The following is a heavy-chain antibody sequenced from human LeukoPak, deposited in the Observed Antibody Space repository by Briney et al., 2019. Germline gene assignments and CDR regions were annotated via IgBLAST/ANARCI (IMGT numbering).Heavy chain of an antibody. V-gene: IGHV4-34*01. D-gene: IGHD3-3*01. Sequence: PSETLSLTCAVYGGSFSGYYWSWIRQPPGKGLEWIGEINHSGSTNYNPSLKSRVTISVDTSKNQFSLKLSSVTAADTAVYYCARGRPVDYDFLFDPWGQGTLVTVSS. J-gene: IGHJ5*02. CDR3: ARGRPVDYDFLFDP. CDR1: GGSFSGYY. CDR2: INHSGST.